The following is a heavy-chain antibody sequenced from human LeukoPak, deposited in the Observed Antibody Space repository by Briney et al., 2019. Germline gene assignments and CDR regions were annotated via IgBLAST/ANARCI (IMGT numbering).Heavy chain of an antibody. V-gene: IGHV3-23*01. Sequence: GESLRLSCAASGFTFSNYAVGWVSQAPGKGLEWVSTFSGSGGSTYYADSVKGRFTISRDNSKNTLYLQTNSLRAEDTAVYYCAKGSRSGGSYYFDYWGQGTLVTVSS. CDR2: FSGSGGST. CDR1: GFTFSNYA. J-gene: IGHJ4*02. CDR3: AKGSRSGGSYYFDY. D-gene: IGHD2-15*01.